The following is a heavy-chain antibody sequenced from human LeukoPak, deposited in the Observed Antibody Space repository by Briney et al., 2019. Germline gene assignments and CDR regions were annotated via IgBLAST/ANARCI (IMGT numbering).Heavy chain of an antibody. CDR1: GFTFTTYW. Sequence: PGGSLRLSCAASGFTFTTYWMSWVRQAPGKGLEWLSIIYSGGSTYYADSVKGRFTISRDSSKNTLYLQMNSLRAEDTAVYYCASKDPYDSSAYLLDYWGQGTLVTVSS. V-gene: IGHV3-66*01. CDR3: ASKDPYDSSAYLLDY. D-gene: IGHD3-22*01. CDR2: IYSGGST. J-gene: IGHJ4*02.